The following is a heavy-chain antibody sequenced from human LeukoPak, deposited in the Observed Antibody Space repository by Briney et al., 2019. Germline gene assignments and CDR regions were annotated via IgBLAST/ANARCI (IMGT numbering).Heavy chain of an antibody. J-gene: IGHJ1*01. Sequence: GASVKVSCKASGGTFSSYAISWVRQAPGQGLEWMGGIIPIFGTANYAQKFQGRVTITADESTCTAYMELSSLRSEDTAVYYCARGPQGYYYDSSGYFLAAEYFQHWGQGTLVTVSS. D-gene: IGHD3-22*01. CDR3: ARGPQGYYYDSSGYFLAAEYFQH. CDR2: IIPIFGTA. V-gene: IGHV1-69*13. CDR1: GGTFSSYA.